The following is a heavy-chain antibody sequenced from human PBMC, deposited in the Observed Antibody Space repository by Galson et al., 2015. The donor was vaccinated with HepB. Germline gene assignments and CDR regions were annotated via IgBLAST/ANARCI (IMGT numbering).Heavy chain of an antibody. Sequence: ETLSLTCTVSGGSISSSSYYWGWIRQPPGEGLEWIGSIYYSGSTYYNMSLKSRVTISVDTSNNQFSLKLSSVPAADTAVYYCARHPAGPYYGSGSYYYYYYGMDVWGQGTTVTVSS. CDR3: ARHPAGPYYGSGSYYYYYYGMDV. V-gene: IGHV4-39*01. D-gene: IGHD3-10*01. CDR1: GGSISSSSYY. J-gene: IGHJ6*02. CDR2: IYYSGST.